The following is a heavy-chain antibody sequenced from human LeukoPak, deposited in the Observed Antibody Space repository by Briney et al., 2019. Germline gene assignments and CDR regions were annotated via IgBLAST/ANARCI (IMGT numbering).Heavy chain of an antibody. Sequence: SETLSLTCTVSGGSLRSTNYYWGWIRQPPGKGLEWIGSIHYSGSTYYNPSLKSRITISGDTSNQFSLKLASVTAADTAMYYCARLPIAADGGFWGQETLVTLSP. CDR1: GGSLRSTNYY. V-gene: IGHV4-39*01. D-gene: IGHD6-13*01. CDR3: ARLPIAADGGF. J-gene: IGHJ4*02. CDR2: IHYSGST.